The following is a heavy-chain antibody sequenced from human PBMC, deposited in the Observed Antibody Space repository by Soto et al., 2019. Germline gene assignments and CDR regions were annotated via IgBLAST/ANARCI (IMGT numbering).Heavy chain of an antibody. D-gene: IGHD3-3*02. V-gene: IGHV4-39*01. CDR3: ARHSLALRKNNWFDP. Sequence: SETLSLTRTVSCDSIISSDFNWRWVRQPPGKGLEWSGSIIYLRPSCYNPSLKSRVTMSVDTSKNQFSLRQRSVTAADTALYFCARHSLALRKNNWFDPWGQGIMVTVSS. CDR1: CDSIISSDFN. CDR2: IIYLRPS. J-gene: IGHJ5*02.